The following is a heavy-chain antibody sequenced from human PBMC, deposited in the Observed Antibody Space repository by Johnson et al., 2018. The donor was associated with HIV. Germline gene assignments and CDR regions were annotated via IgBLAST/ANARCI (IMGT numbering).Heavy chain of an antibody. V-gene: IGHV3-20*04. J-gene: IGHJ3*01. Sequence: VTLVESGGGLVKPGGSLTLSCAVSGFTFSNAWMSWVRQAPGKGLEWVSGINWNGGRTGYADSVKGRFTISRENVNSSLYLQMNSLRAEDTALYYCARQHSYDSSGQGGGLDVWGQGTMVTVSS. D-gene: IGHD3-22*01. CDR2: INWNGGRT. CDR1: GFTFSNAW. CDR3: ARQHSYDSSGQGGGLDV.